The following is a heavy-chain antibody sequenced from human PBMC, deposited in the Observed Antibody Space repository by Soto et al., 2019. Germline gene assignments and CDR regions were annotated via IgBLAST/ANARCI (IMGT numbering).Heavy chain of an antibody. D-gene: IGHD6-13*01. J-gene: IGHJ5*02. V-gene: IGHV3-30*18. CDR2: ISYDGSNK. CDR3: AKDAQGIAAAVGWFDP. CDR1: GFTFSSYG. Sequence: QVQLVESGGGVVQPGRSLRLSCAASGFTFSSYGMHWVRQAPGKGLEWVAVISYDGSNKYYADSVKGRFTISRDNSKNTLYLQTNSLRAEDTAVYYCAKDAQGIAAAVGWFDPWGQGTLVTVSS.